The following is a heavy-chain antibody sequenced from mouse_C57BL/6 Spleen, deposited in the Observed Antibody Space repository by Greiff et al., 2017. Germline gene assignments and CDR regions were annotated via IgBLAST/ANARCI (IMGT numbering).Heavy chain of an antibody. CDR2: IDPSDSYT. V-gene: IGHV1-50*01. J-gene: IGHJ4*01. D-gene: IGHD3-1*01. Sequence: QVQLKQPGAELVKPGASVKLSCKASGYTFTSYWMQWVKQRPGQGLEWIGEIDPSDSYTNYNQKFKGKATLTVDTSSSTAYMQLSSLTSEDSAVYYCARAGLYAMDYWGQGTSVTVSS. CDR3: ARAGLYAMDY. CDR1: GYTFTSYW.